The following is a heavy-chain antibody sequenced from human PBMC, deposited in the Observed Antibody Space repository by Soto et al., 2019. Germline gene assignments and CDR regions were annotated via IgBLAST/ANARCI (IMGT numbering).Heavy chain of an antibody. CDR1: GGTLSSYT. CDR3: ARGKPAERNYYYYYGMDV. V-gene: IGHV1-69*02. Sequence: GASVKVSCKASGGTLSSYTISWVRQAPGQGLEWMGRIIPILGIANYAQKFQGRVTITADKSTSTAYMELSSLRSEDTAVYYCARGKPAERNYYYYYGMDVWGQGTTVTVSS. J-gene: IGHJ6*02. CDR2: IIPILGIA.